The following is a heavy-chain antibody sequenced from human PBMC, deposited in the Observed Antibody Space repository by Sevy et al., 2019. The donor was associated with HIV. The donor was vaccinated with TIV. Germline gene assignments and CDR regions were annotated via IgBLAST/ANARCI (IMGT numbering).Heavy chain of an antibody. CDR3: VRRESLTGSYEY. D-gene: IGHD3-9*01. V-gene: IGHV3-30-3*01. J-gene: IGHJ4*02. Sequence: GGSLRLSCAASGFTFTNFPMHWVRQAPGRGLEWVAIISFNGNDEFYADSVKGPFTISRDNAKSTLYLQMNSLRGEDTAVYYCVRRESLTGSYEYWGQGTQVTVSS. CDR2: ISFNGNDE. CDR1: GFTFTNFP.